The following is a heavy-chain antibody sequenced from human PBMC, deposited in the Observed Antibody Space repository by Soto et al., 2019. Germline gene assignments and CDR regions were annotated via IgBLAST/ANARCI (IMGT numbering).Heavy chain of an antibody. V-gene: IGHV1-2*06. D-gene: IGHD2-15*01. Sequence: VQLVQSGAEVKKPGASVKVSCKASGYIFTDYYINWVRQAPGQGLEWMGRINPNSGDTDYAQQVQGRVTMPTDTSITTACMDLSRLRSDASAIYYGARPYFGSNRCHSWFDGWGQGTLVTVSS. J-gene: IGHJ5*02. CDR2: INPNSGDT. CDR1: GYIFTDYY. CDR3: ARPYFGSNRCHSWFDG.